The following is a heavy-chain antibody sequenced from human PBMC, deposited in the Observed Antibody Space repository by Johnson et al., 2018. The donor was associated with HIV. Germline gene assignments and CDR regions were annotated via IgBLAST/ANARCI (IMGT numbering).Heavy chain of an antibody. CDR3: ASSSVVDEAFDI. CDR1: GFTFDDYA. Sequence: EVQLVESGGGVVRPGGSLRLSCAASGFTFDDYAMHWVRQAPGKGLEWVSGISWNSGSIGYADSVKGRFTISRDNAKNSLYLQMNSLRAEDTAVYYCASSSVVDEAFDIWGQGTMVTVSS. CDR2: ISWNSGSI. J-gene: IGHJ3*02. V-gene: IGHV3-9*01. D-gene: IGHD2-15*01.